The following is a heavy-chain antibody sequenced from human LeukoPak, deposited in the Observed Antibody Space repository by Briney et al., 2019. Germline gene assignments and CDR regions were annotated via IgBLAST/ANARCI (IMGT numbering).Heavy chain of an antibody. CDR3: ARIRYYDSSGYYILDY. Sequence: ASVKVSCKASGYTFTSYGISWVRQAPGQGLEWMGWISAYNGNTNYAQKLQGRVTMTTDTSTSTAYMELRSLRSDDTAVYYCARIRYYDSSGYYILDYWGQGTLVTVSS. D-gene: IGHD3-22*01. CDR1: GYTFTSYG. CDR2: ISAYNGNT. J-gene: IGHJ4*02. V-gene: IGHV1-18*01.